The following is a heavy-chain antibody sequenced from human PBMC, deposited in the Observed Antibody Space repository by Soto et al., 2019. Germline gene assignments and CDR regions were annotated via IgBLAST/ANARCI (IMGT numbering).Heavy chain of an antibody. V-gene: IGHV1-18*04. CDR1: GYTFTSYG. J-gene: IGHJ4*02. D-gene: IGHD3-22*01. CDR2: ISAYNGNT. CDR3: ARVPRTRYYDSSGYYYFDY. Sequence: ASVKVSCKASGYTFTSYGISWVRQAPGQGLEWMGWISAYNGNTNYAQKLQGRVTMTTDTSTSTAYMELRSLRSDDTAVYYCARVPRTRYYDSSGYYYFDYWGQGTLVTVSS.